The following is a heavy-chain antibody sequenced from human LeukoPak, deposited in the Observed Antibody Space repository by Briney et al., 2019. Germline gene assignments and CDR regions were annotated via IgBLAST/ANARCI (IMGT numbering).Heavy chain of an antibody. CDR1: GGSISSSSYY. D-gene: IGHD2-2*01. Sequence: SETLSLTCTVSGGSISSSSYYWGWIRQPPGKGLEWIGYIYTSGSTNYNPSLKSRVTISVDTSKNQFSLKLSSVTAADTAVYYCASHQLLWSWFDPWGQGTLVTVSS. V-gene: IGHV4-61*05. J-gene: IGHJ5*02. CDR3: ASHQLLWSWFDP. CDR2: IYTSGST.